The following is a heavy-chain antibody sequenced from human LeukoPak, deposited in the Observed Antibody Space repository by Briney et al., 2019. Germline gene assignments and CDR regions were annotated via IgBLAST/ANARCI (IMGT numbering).Heavy chain of an antibody. D-gene: IGHD3-16*01. J-gene: IGHJ4*02. CDR3: ARRGYHDYSGFDY. V-gene: IGHV3-21*01. Sequence: PGGSLRLSCAGSEFTFSSYSMNWVRQAPGKGLEWVSSISGWSSDIYYADSVKGRFTISRGNSKNSLYLQMKSLRAEDTALYYCARRGYHDYSGFDYWGQGTLVTVSS. CDR2: ISGWSSDI. CDR1: EFTFSSYS.